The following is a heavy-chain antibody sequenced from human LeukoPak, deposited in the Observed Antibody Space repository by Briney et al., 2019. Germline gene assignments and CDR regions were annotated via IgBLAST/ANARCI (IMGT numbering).Heavy chain of an antibody. CDR2: IDSGDNT. CDR3: AKEIYGDSTGARFQH. Sequence: PGGSLRLSCAASGFTVSSNYMSWVRQTPGKGLEWVSVIDSGDNTFYADSVKGRFTISRDNSKNTVYLQMNSLRAEDTAVYYCAKEIYGDSTGARFQHWGQGTLLTVSS. D-gene: IGHD4-17*01. J-gene: IGHJ1*01. CDR1: GFTVSSNY. V-gene: IGHV3-66*01.